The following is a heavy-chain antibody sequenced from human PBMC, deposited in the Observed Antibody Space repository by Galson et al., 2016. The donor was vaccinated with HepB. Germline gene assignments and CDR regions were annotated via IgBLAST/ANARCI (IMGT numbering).Heavy chain of an antibody. V-gene: IGHV4-39*01. CDR3: ASSRSVETVMDPQNPFDC. D-gene: IGHD5-18*01. Sequence: SETLSLTCSVSGASISSRNYYWGWIRQPPEKGLEWIVSMYYRGTTNYNPSLKSRVTISDDTSENQFSLRLTSVTAADTAVYFCASSRSVETVMDPQNPFDCGGQGIMVTVSS. CDR1: GASISSRNYY. CDR2: MYYRGTT. J-gene: IGHJ4*02.